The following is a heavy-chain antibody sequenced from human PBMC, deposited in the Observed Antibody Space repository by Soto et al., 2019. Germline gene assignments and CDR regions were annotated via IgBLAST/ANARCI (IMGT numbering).Heavy chain of an antibody. V-gene: IGHV3-23*01. Sequence: SLRLSCAASGFTFSTYAMAWVRQAPGKGLEWVSGVSASGLNTDYADPVKGRFYISRDNSKNTVSLHMNSLRSEDTAVYYCARVSTKSEKDSVDPWGQGTLVTVS. CDR2: VSASGLNT. CDR1: GFTFSTYA. D-gene: IGHD2-8*01. J-gene: IGHJ5*02. CDR3: ARVSTKSEKDSVDP.